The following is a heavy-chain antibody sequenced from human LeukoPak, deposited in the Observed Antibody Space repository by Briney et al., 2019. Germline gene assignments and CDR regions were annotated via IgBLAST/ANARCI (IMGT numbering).Heavy chain of an antibody. CDR3: AKDGVRRDYYYGMDV. V-gene: IGHV3-9*01. CDR1: GFTFDDFA. CDR2: ISWNSGSI. D-gene: IGHD2-8*01. Sequence: GRSLRLSCAASGFTFDDFAMHWVRQAPGKGLEWVSGISWNSGSIGYADSVKGRFTISRDNGENSLYLQMNSLRAEDTALYYCAKDGVRRDYYYGMDVWGQGTTVTVSS. J-gene: IGHJ6*02.